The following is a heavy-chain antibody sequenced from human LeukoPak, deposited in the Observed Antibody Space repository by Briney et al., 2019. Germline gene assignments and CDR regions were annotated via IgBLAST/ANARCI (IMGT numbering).Heavy chain of an antibody. CDR1: GFNFSTYW. CDR3: ARAYSERYGLGYYYMDV. V-gene: IGHV3-21*01. CDR2: ISSSSSYI. Sequence: GGSLRLSCTASGFNFSTYWMTWVRQVPGKGLEWVSSISSSSSYIYYADSVKGRFTISRDNAKKSLYLQMNSLRVEDTAVYYCARAYSERYGLGYYYMDVWGKGTTVTVSS. D-gene: IGHD1-26*01. J-gene: IGHJ6*03.